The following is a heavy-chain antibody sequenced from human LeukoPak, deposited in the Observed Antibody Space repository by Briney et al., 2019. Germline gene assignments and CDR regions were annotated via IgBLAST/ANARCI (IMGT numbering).Heavy chain of an antibody. D-gene: IGHD2-2*01. CDR1: GGTFSSYA. J-gene: IGHJ5*02. CDR3: ARAVVPAADFDP. CDR2: IIPIFGTA. Sequence: GSSVKVSCKASGGTFSSYAISWVRQAPGQGLEWMGGIIPIFGTANYAQKFQGRVTITTDESTSTAYMELSSLRSDDTAVYYCARAVVPAADFDPWGQGTLVTVSS. V-gene: IGHV1-69*05.